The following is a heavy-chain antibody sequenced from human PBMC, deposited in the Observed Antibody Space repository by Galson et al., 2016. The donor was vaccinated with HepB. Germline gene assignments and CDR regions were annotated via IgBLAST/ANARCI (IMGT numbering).Heavy chain of an antibody. D-gene: IGHD3-22*01. J-gene: IGHJ4*02. CDR1: GFTFSSYA. CDR3: ARGNYYDINGNFEY. V-gene: IGHV3-23*01. Sequence: SLRLSCAASGFTFSSYAMTWVRQAPGKGLEWVSGISGSGGGTYYANSVKGRFTISRDSSRDTLSLYMTNLRTEDTALYYCARGNYYDINGNFEYWGQGITVTVSS. CDR2: ISGSGGGT.